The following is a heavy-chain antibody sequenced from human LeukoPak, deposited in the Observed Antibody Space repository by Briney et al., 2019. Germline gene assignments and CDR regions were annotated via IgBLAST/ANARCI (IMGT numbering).Heavy chain of an antibody. CDR2: ISSSSSNI. D-gene: IGHD5-12*01. CDR1: GFTFSSYS. V-gene: IGHV3-48*04. Sequence: GGSLRLSCAASGFTFSSYSMNWVRQAPGKGLEWISYISSSSSNIYYADSVKGRFTISRDNDKNSLYLQMNSLRAEDTAVYYCATGYSGYGYYFGYWGQGTLVTVSS. J-gene: IGHJ4*02. CDR3: ATGYSGYGYYFGY.